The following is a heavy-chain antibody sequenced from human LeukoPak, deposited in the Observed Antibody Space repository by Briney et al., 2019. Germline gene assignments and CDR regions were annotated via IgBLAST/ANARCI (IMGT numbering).Heavy chain of an antibody. CDR2: IIPILGIA. J-gene: IGHJ4*02. D-gene: IGHD5-18*01. Sequence: GASVKVSCKASGGTFSSYAISWVRQAPGQGLEWMGRIIPILGIANYAQKFQGRVTITADKSTSTAYMKLSSLRSEDTAVYYCARANNISPGYSYGYALGYWGQGTLVTVSS. CDR3: ARANNISPGYSYGYALGY. CDR1: GGTFSSYA. V-gene: IGHV1-69*04.